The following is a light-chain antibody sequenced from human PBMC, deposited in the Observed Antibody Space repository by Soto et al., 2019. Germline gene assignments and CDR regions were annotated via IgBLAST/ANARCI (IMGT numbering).Light chain of an antibody. CDR2: EGS. J-gene: IGLJ1*01. CDR1: SSDVGRYNS. CDR3: CSHAGNPYV. Sequence: QSALTQPASVSGSPGQSIAISCTGTSSDVGRYNSVSWYQQHPGKAPQLMIYEGSKRPSGVSDRFSGSKSGNTASLTISGLQAEDEADYYCCSHAGNPYVFGTGTKLTVL. V-gene: IGLV2-23*01.